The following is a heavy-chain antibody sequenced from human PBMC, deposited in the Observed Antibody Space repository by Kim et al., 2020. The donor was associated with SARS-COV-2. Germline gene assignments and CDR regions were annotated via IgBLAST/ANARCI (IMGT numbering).Heavy chain of an antibody. Sequence: SVKVSCKASGGTFSSYAISWVRQAPGQGLEWMGRIIPILGIANYAQKFQGRVTITADKSTSTAYMELSSLRSEDTAVYYCARDPGVAAAAKYYYYGMDVWGQWTTVTVSS. CDR1: GGTFSSYA. CDR2: IIPILGIA. CDR3: ARDPGVAAAAKYYYYGMDV. D-gene: IGHD6-13*01. V-gene: IGHV1-69*04. J-gene: IGHJ6*02.